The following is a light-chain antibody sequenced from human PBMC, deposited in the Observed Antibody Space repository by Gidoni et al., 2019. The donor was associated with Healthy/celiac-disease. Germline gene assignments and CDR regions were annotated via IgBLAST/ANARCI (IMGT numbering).Light chain of an antibody. Sequence: EIVLTPSPATLSVSPGERATLSCRASQSVSSNLAWYQQKPGQAPRLLIYGASTRATGIPARGSGSGSGTEFTLTISSLQSEDFAVYYCQQYNNWPLTFGGGTKVEIK. CDR2: GAS. CDR1: QSVSSN. V-gene: IGKV3-15*01. J-gene: IGKJ4*01. CDR3: QQYNNWPLT.